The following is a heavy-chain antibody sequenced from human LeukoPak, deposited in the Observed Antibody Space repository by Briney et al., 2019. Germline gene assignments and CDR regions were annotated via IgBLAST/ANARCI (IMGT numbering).Heavy chain of an antibody. CDR1: EFTFSTYW. D-gene: IGHD3-16*01. CDR2: VNTAGSST. J-gene: IGHJ4*02. Sequence: SGGSLRLSCAASEFTFSTYWMHWVRQAPGKGLVWVSRVNTAGSSTSYADSVKGRFTISRDNAKNTLYLQMNSLRAEDTAMYYCVGGMGGHFDYWGQGTLVTVSS. V-gene: IGHV3-74*01. CDR3: VGGMGGHFDY.